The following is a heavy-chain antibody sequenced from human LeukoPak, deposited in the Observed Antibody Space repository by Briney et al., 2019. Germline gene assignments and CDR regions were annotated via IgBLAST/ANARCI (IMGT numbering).Heavy chain of an antibody. V-gene: IGHV1-18*01. D-gene: IGHD6-19*01. CDR1: GYTFTSYG. CDR2: ISAYNGNT. CDR3: ATGIAVAGEYDAFDI. Sequence: ASVKVSCKASGYTFTSYGISWVRQAPGQGLEWMGWISAYNGNTNYAQKLQGRVTMTTDTSTSTAYMELRSLRSDDTAVYYCATGIAVAGEYDAFDIWGKGTMVTVSS. J-gene: IGHJ3*02.